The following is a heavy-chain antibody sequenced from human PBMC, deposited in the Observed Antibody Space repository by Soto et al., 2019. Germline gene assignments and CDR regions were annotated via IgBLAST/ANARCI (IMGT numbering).Heavy chain of an antibody. J-gene: IGHJ4*02. Sequence: PGGSLRLSCAASGFTFSDYYMDWVRQAPGKGLEWVGRTRDKPRNYTTEYAASVKGRFIISRDDSKNSLYLQMNSLKTEDTAVYYCDIVLSRGYVDYWGQGTPVTVSS. V-gene: IGHV3-72*01. D-gene: IGHD5-18*01. CDR1: GFTFSDYY. CDR3: DIVLSRGYVDY. CDR2: TRDKPRNYTT.